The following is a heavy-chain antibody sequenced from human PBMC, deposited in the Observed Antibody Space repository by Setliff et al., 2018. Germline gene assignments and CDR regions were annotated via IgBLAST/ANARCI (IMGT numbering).Heavy chain of an antibody. J-gene: IGHJ3*02. V-gene: IGHV1-18*01. D-gene: IGHD5-18*01. CDR1: GYSFSDYG. CDR2: ISAYNGNT. Sequence: ASVKVSCKASGYSFSDYGISWVRQAPGQGLEWMGWISAYNGNTKYAQKLQGRVTMATDISTSTAYMELRSLRSDDTAVYYCARGGYSYGYDHGFDIWGHGTMVTVSS. CDR3: ARGGYSYGYDHGFDI.